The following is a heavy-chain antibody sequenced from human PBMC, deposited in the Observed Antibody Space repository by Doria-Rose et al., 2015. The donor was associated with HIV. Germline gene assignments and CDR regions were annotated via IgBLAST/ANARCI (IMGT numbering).Heavy chain of an antibody. V-gene: IGHV1-3*01. CDR1: GYTFSAYA. J-gene: IGHJ4*02. Sequence: QVQLVQSGAEVKRPGASVTVSCKTSGYTFSAYAIHWVRQAPGQRLEWMGWLNVGNGDTRYSRKFQDRVTITSDTSANTGYMALSSLRSEVTAVYYCARTHSLSSSYLGHGGQGTLVTVSS. D-gene: IGHD6-13*01. CDR2: LNVGNGDT. CDR3: ARTHSLSSSYLGH.